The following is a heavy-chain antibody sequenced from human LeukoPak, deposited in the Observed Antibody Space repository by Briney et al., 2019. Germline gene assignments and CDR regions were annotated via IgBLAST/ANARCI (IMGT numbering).Heavy chain of an antibody. CDR1: GDSVSSNSAA. J-gene: IGHJ4*02. CDR3: ARGSSRIYYFDSSGYSHAFDY. D-gene: IGHD3-22*01. Sequence: SQTLSLTCAISGDSVSSNSAAWNWVRQSPSRGLEWLGRTYYRSKWYTDYAESVKSRITINPDTSKNQFSLQVNSVTPEDTAVYYCARGSSRIYYFDSSGYSHAFDYWGQGILVTVSS. V-gene: IGHV6-1*01. CDR2: TYYRSKWYT.